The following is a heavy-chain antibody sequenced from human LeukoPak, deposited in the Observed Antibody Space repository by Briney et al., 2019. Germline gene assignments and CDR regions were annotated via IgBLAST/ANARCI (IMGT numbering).Heavy chain of an antibody. V-gene: IGHV4-34*01. CDR3: ARAPLAYSNYVGWFDP. J-gene: IGHJ5*02. Sequence: PSETLSLTCAVYGGSFSGYYWSWIRQPPGKGLEWIGEINHSGSTNYNPSLKSRVTISVDTSKNQFSLKLSSVTAADTAVYYCARAPLAYSNYVGWFDPWGQGTLVTVSS. D-gene: IGHD4-11*01. CDR1: GGSFSGYY. CDR2: INHSGST.